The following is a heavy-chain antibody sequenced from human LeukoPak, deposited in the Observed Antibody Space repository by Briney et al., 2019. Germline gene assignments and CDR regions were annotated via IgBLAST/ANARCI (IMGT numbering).Heavy chain of an antibody. CDR2: ISGNGVGT. Sequence: PRGSLRLSCAASGFTASNNNMRWVRAAPGEGLEWVSSISGNGVGTYYADSVKGRFTLSRDNSKNSLNLQMSSLRVEDTAVYYCAKRDSTSYHFDSWGQGTLVTVSS. CDR3: AKRDSTSYHFDS. D-gene: IGHD2-2*01. V-gene: IGHV3-23*01. J-gene: IGHJ4*02. CDR1: GFTASNNN.